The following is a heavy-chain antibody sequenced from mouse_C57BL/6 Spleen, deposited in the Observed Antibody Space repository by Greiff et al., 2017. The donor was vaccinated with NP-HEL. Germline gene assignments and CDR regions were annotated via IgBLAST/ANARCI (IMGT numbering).Heavy chain of an antibody. D-gene: IGHD2-4*01. Sequence: VKLQESGAELVRPGTSVKVSCKASGYAFTNYLIEWVKQRPGQGLEWIGVINPGSGGTNYNEKFKGKATLTADKSSSTAYMQLSSLTSEDSAVYFCARSYDYFSYWGQGTLVTVSA. V-gene: IGHV1-54*01. CDR2: INPGSGGT. CDR3: ARSYDYFSY. J-gene: IGHJ3*01. CDR1: GYAFTNYL.